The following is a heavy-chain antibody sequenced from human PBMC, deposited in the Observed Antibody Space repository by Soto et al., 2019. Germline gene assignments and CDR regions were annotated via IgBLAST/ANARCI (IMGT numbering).Heavy chain of an antibody. D-gene: IGHD7-27*01. Sequence: EVQLVEAGGGLVQPGGSLRLSCAASGFNFSSYSLSWVRQAPGKVLEWIAYIDTSGNAKYYADSVKGRFAVSRDNARDALYLQMNSLRGEDTAIYYWAREFLTGDYREAFDIWGQGTMVTVSS. CDR2: IDTSGNAK. J-gene: IGHJ3*02. CDR1: GFNFSSYS. CDR3: AREFLTGDYREAFDI. V-gene: IGHV3-48*01.